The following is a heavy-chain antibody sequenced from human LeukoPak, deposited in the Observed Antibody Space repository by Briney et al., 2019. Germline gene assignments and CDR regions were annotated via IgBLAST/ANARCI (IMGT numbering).Heavy chain of an antibody. J-gene: IGHJ5*02. Sequence: SETLSLTCAVSGGSISSGGYSWSWIRQPPGKGLEWIGYIYHSGSTYYNPSLKSRVTISVDTSKNQFSLKLSSVTAADTAVYYCARVRDVVVPAAIRGWFDPWGQGTLVTVSS. CDR3: ARVRDVVVPAAIRGWFDP. CDR2: IYHSGST. D-gene: IGHD2-2*02. CDR1: GGSISSGGYS. V-gene: IGHV4-30-2*01.